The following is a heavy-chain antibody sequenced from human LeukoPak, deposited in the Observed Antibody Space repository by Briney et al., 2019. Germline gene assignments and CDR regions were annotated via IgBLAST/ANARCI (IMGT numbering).Heavy chain of an antibody. J-gene: IGHJ3*01. D-gene: IGHD6-6*01. CDR1: GFTFSGFW. CDR2: INSDGSEG. Sequence: GGSLRLSCAVSGFTFSGFWMSWSRQAPGKGLEWVASINSDGSEGYYADVVKGRFTISRDNAKNSLYLQINSLRAEDTAVYYCARSSYSSSSSVWGPGTMVNVSS. V-gene: IGHV3-7*03. CDR3: ARSSYSSSSSV.